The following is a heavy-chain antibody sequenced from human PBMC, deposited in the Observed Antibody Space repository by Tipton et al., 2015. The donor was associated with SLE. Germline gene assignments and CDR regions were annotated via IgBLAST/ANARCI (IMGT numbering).Heavy chain of an antibody. V-gene: IGHV3-7*01. J-gene: IGHJ5*02. D-gene: IGHD2-2*01. Sequence: GSLRLSCAVSGFTFNSFYMTWVRQAPGKGLEWVANINQDGSEKYYADSVKGRFTISRDNAKNSLYLQMNSLRAEDTAVYYCARHATWGQGTLVTVSS. CDR2: INQDGSEK. CDR1: GFTFNSFY. CDR3: ARHAT.